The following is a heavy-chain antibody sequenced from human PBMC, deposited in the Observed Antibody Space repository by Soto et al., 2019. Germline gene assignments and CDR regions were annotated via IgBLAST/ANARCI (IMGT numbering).Heavy chain of an antibody. CDR1: GFTFSSYA. CDR2: ISYDGSNK. CDR3: ARERSSSSAFDY. J-gene: IGHJ4*02. D-gene: IGHD6-6*01. V-gene: IGHV3-30-3*01. Sequence: QVQLVESGGGVVQPGRSLRLSCAASGFTFSSYAMHWVRQAPGKGLEWVAVISYDGSNKYYADSVKGRFIISRDNSKNTLYLQMNSLRAEDTAVYYCARERSSSSAFDYWGQGTLVTVSS.